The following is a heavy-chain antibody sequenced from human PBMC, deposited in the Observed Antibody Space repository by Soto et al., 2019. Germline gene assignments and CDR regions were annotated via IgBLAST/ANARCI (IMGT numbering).Heavy chain of an antibody. Sequence: EVQLVESGGGLVQPGGSLRLSCAASGFTFSSYSMNWVRQAPGKGLEWVSYISSSSSTIYYADSVKGRFTISRDNAKNSVYLQMNSLRAEDTAVYYCARTADFIVATYYFDYWGQGTLVTVSS. CDR1: GFTFSSYS. CDR2: ISSSSSTI. D-gene: IGHD5-12*01. J-gene: IGHJ4*02. CDR3: ARTADFIVATYYFDY. V-gene: IGHV3-48*01.